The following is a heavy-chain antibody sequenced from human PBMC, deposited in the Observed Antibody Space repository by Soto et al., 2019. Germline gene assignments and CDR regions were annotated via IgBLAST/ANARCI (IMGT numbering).Heavy chain of an antibody. CDR2: INPSGGST. J-gene: IGHJ4*02. CDR3: ATSYGSGSQAFDF. Sequence: ASVKVSCKASGYTFTSYYMHWVRQAPGQGLEWMGIINPSGGSTSYAQKFQGRVTMTRDTSTSTAYMDLNSLKSEDTAMYYCATSYGSGSQAFDFWGQGTLVTV. CDR1: GYTFTSYY. D-gene: IGHD3-10*01. V-gene: IGHV1-46*01.